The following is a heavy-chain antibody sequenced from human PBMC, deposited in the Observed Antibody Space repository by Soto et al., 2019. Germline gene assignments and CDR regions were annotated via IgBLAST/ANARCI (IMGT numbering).Heavy chain of an antibody. CDR3: AREIGSYYDSSGYSPFDY. V-gene: IGHV1-69*13. Sequence: GASVKVSCKASGGTFSSYAISWVRQAPGQGLEWMGGIIPIFGTANYAQKFQGRVTITADESTSTAYMELSSLRSEDTAVYYCAREIGSYYDSSGYSPFDYWGQGTLVTVSS. CDR1: GGTFSSYA. D-gene: IGHD3-22*01. CDR2: IIPIFGTA. J-gene: IGHJ4*02.